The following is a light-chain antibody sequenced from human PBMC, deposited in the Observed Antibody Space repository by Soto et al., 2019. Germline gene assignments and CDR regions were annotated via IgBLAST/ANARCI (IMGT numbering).Light chain of an antibody. V-gene: IGKV1-5*03. CDR1: QSISSW. CDR3: QQYSSYPLT. J-gene: IGKJ4*01. CDR2: KAS. Sequence: DIQMTQSPSTLSASVGDRVTITCRASQSISSWLAWYQQKPGKTPKLLIYKASSLESGVPSRFSGSGSGTEFTLTISSLQPDDVATYHCQQYSSYPLTFGGGTKVEIK.